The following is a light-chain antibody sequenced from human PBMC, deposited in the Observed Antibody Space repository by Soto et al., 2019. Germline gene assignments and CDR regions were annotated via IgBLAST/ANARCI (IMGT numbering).Light chain of an antibody. J-gene: IGLJ2*01. V-gene: IGLV2-23*02. Sequence: QSVLTQPASVSGSPGQSITISCTGTSSDIGTYDLVSWYQHHPGKAPKLMIYEVNLRPSGVSNRFSASKSGNTASLTISGLQAEDEADYYCCSYAGSSIFVVFGGGTKLTVL. CDR1: SSDIGTYDL. CDR3: CSYAGSSIFVV. CDR2: EVN.